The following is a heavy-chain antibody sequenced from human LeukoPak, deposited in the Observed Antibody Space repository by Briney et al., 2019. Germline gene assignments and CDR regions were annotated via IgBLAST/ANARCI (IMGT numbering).Heavy chain of an antibody. CDR2: ISAYNGNT. CDR1: GYTFTSYG. J-gene: IGHJ6*03. Sequence: GASVKVSCKASGYTFTSYGISWVRQAPGQGLEWMGWISAYNGNTNYAQKLQGRVTMTTDTSTSTAYMELRSLRSDDTAVYYCARDQEGTMVRGRYYYYYMDVWGKGTTVTVSS. CDR3: ARDQEGTMVRGRYYYYYMDV. D-gene: IGHD3-10*01. V-gene: IGHV1-18*01.